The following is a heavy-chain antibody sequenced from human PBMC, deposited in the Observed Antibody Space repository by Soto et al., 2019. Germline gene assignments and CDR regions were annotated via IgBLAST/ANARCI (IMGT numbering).Heavy chain of an antibody. CDR2: IDHSGST. CDR3: ARGPRAFPGKLGYTSNWYREKDV. D-gene: IGHD6-13*01. V-gene: IGHV4-34*01. Sequence: PSETLSLTCAVYGGSLSGYYWNWIRQPPGEGLEWIGRIDHSGSTNYNPSLKSRVTISLDTSKNQFSLKLTSVTAADTAVYYCARGPRAFPGKLGYTSNWYREKDVCGPGTTVTV. J-gene: IGHJ6*02. CDR1: GGSLSGYY.